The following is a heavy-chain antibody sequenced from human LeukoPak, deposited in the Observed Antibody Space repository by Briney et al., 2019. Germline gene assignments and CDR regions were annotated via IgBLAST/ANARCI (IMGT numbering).Heavy chain of an antibody. Sequence: GGSLRLSCAASGFTFSNYAMSWVRQAPGKGLEWVSAISGSGGSTYSADSVKGRFTISRDNSKNTLYLQMNSLRAEDTAVYYCASFPLLLRDWFDPWGQGTLVTVSS. D-gene: IGHD3-16*02. CDR3: ASFPLLLRDWFDP. CDR1: GFTFSNYA. V-gene: IGHV3-23*01. J-gene: IGHJ5*02. CDR2: ISGSGGST.